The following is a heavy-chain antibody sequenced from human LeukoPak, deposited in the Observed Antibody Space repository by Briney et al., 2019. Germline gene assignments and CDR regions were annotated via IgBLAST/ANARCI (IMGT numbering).Heavy chain of an antibody. D-gene: IGHD5-18*01. V-gene: IGHV4-39*07. J-gene: IGHJ4*02. CDR3: AREARGYSYGIGY. CDR2: IYHSGST. Sequence: PSETLSLTCTVSGGSIISTDDYWGWIRQPPGKGLEWIGSIYHSGSTYYNPSLKSRVTISVDTSKNQFSLKLSSVTAADTAVYYCAREARGYSYGIGYWGQGTLVTVSS. CDR1: GGSIISTDDY.